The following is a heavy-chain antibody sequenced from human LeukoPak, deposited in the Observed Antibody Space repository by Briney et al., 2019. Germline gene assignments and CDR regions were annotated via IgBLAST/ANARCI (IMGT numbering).Heavy chain of an antibody. CDR2: IYHSGST. V-gene: IGHV4-30-2*01. CDR3: ASSHYYDSSGTPDWFDP. D-gene: IGHD3-22*01. CDR1: GGSISSGGYS. Sequence: SQTLSLTCAVSGGSISSGGYSWSWTRQPPGKGLEWIGYIYHSGSTYYNPSLKSRVTVSVDRSKNQFSLKLSSVTAADTAVYHCASSHYYDSSGTPDWFDPWGQGTLVTVSS. J-gene: IGHJ5*02.